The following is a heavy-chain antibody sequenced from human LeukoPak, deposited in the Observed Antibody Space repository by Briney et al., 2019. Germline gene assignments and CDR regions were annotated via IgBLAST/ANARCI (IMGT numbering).Heavy chain of an antibody. CDR3: ARGGWYPESFQH. CDR1: GGSISSYY. CDR2: IYYGGST. V-gene: IGHV4-59*01. D-gene: IGHD6-19*01. Sequence: SETLSLTCTVSGGSISSYYWNWIRQPPGKGLEWIGYIYYGGSTNYSPSLKSRVTISVDTSKNQFSLKLSSVTAADTAVYYCARGGWYPESFQHWGQGALVTVSS. J-gene: IGHJ1*01.